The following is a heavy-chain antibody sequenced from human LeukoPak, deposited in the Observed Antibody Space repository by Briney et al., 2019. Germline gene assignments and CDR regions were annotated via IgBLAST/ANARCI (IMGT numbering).Heavy chain of an antibody. V-gene: IGHV3-11*05. CDR3: AREGLAVADDAFDI. Sequence: PGGSLRLSCVASGFTFNDYYMSWIRKAPGKGLELVSYSSVSTSHTSYADSVKGRFTISRDNAKKSLYLQMNSLTAEDTAVYYCAREGLAVADDAFDIWGQGTLVTVSA. J-gene: IGHJ3*02. D-gene: IGHD6-19*01. CDR2: SSVSTSHT. CDR1: GFTFNDYY.